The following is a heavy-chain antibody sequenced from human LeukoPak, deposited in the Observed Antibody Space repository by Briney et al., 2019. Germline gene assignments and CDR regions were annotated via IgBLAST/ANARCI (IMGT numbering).Heavy chain of an antibody. CDR2: ITSGGTK. V-gene: IGHV3-11*01. Sequence: GGSLRLSCAASGFTFSDYYMSWIRQAPGKGLEWVSYITSGGTKYYADSVKGRFTISRDNAKNSLYLQMNSLRAEDTAVYYCAKDSHFDYWGQGALVTVSS. J-gene: IGHJ4*02. CDR1: GFTFSDYY. CDR3: AKDSHFDY.